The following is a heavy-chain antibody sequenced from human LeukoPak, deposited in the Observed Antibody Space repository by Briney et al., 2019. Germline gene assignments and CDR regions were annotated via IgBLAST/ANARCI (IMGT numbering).Heavy chain of an antibody. D-gene: IGHD6-6*01. CDR3: ARGAPERISSSTNYYFDY. CDR2: ISYDGNNK. CDR1: GFTFSSYA. V-gene: IGHV3-30-3*01. Sequence: GRSLRLSCASSGFTFSSYAMYWVRQAPGKGLECVAVISYDGNNKYYADSVKGRFTISRDDSKHTLSLQMNSLRDEYTAVYYCARGAPERISSSTNYYFDYWGQGTLVTVSS. J-gene: IGHJ4*02.